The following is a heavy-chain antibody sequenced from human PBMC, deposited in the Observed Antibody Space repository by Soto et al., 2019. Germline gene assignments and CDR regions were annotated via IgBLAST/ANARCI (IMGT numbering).Heavy chain of an antibody. Sequence: SVKVSCKASGGTFSSYAISWVRQAPGQGLEWMGGIIPIFGTANYAQKYQGRVTITADESTSTAYMELSSLRSEDTAVYYCARDWLYYYGSGSYGNHYGMDVWGQGTTVTVSS. J-gene: IGHJ6*02. CDR3: ARDWLYYYGSGSYGNHYGMDV. CDR2: IIPIFGTA. CDR1: GGTFSSYA. D-gene: IGHD3-10*01. V-gene: IGHV1-69*13.